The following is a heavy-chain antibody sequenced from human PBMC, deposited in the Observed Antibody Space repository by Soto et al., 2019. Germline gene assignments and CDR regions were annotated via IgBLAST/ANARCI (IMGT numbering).Heavy chain of an antibody. D-gene: IGHD6-6*01. CDR3: ASSRLEQLDEHPIYYYYYGMDV. CDR1: GGTFSSYA. J-gene: IGHJ6*02. V-gene: IGHV1-69*13. Sequence: VASVKVSCKASGGTFSSYAISWVRQAPGQGLEWMGGIIPIFGTANYAQKFQGRVTITADESTSTAYMELSSLRSEDTAVYYCASSRLEQLDEHPIYYYYYGMDVWGQGTTVTVSS. CDR2: IIPIFGTA.